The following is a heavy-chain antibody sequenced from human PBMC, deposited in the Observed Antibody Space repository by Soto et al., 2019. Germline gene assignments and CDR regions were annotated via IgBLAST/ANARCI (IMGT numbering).Heavy chain of an antibody. Sequence: GGSLRLSCAAFGFTVNNNYMGWVRQAPGKGLEWVSLIYTGDSTYYTDSVKGRFTISRDSSKNTLYLQMSSLRAEDTAVYYCARDKSWGPGTLVTVSS. J-gene: IGHJ5*02. V-gene: IGHV3-53*01. CDR2: IYTGDST. CDR3: ARDKS. CDR1: GFTVNNNY.